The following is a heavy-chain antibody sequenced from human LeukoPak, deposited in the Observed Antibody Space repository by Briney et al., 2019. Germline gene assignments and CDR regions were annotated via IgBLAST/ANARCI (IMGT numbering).Heavy chain of an antibody. J-gene: IGHJ4*02. CDR2: INSDGITT. Sequence: GGSLRLSCAASGFNFGTYWMHWVRQAPGKGLVWVSRINSDGITTTYADSVKGRFSISRDNAKNTLWLQMNSLRAEDTAVYYCSRDRERNYYDSGGSDYWGQGTLVTVSS. CDR1: GFNFGTYW. CDR3: SRDRERNYYDSGGSDY. D-gene: IGHD3-22*01. V-gene: IGHV3-74*01.